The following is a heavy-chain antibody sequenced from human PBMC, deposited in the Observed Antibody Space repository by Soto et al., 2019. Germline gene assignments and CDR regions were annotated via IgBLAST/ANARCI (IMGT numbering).Heavy chain of an antibody. Sequence: SETLSLTCAVYGGSFSGYYWSWIRQPPGKGLEWIGEINHSGSTNYNPSLKSRVTISVDTSKNQFSLKLSSVTAADTAVYYCARGHTMINYGMDVWGQGTTVTVSS. J-gene: IGHJ6*02. CDR1: GGSFSGYY. D-gene: IGHD3-22*01. V-gene: IGHV4-34*01. CDR2: INHSGST. CDR3: ARGHTMINYGMDV.